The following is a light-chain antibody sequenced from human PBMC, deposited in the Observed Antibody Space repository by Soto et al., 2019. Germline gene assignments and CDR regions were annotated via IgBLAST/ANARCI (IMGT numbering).Light chain of an antibody. J-gene: IGKJ5*01. Sequence: DIQMTQSPSSLSASVGDRVTITCRASQSISSYLNWHQQKPGKAPKLLIYAASSLQSGVPSRFSGSGSGTDFTLTFSSLLPEDFATYYCQQSYSTPITFGQGTRLEIK. CDR3: QQSYSTPIT. CDR1: QSISSY. CDR2: AAS. V-gene: IGKV1-39*01.